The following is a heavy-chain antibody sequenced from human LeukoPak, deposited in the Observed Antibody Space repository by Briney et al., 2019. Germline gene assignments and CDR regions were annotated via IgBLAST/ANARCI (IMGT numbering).Heavy chain of an antibody. CDR3: ARASFLTDDWFDY. D-gene: IGHD3-9*01. V-gene: IGHV3-48*03. CDR1: GFTFSSYE. CDR2: ISRSGNTI. Sequence: GGSLRLSCAASGFTFSSYEMNWVRQAPGKGLEWVSYISRSGNTIYYADSVKGRFTISRDNAKNSLYLQMHSLRAEDTAVYYCARASFLTDDWFDYWGQGTLVTVSS. J-gene: IGHJ5*01.